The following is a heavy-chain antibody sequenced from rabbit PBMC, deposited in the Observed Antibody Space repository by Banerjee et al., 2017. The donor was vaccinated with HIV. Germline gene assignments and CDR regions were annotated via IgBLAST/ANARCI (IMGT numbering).Heavy chain of an antibody. Sequence: QSLEESGGDLVKPGASLTLTCTASGFSFSSSDYMCWVRQAPGKGLEWISCIAGSSSGFTYSATWANGRFTISSDNAQNTVDLQMNSLTAADTATYFCARARDTYDDVGDFARLDLWGQGTLVTVS. CDR1: GFSFSSSDY. V-gene: IGHV1S40*01. D-gene: IGHD2-1*01. CDR2: IAGSSSGFT. CDR3: ARARDTYDDVGDFARLDL. J-gene: IGHJ3*01.